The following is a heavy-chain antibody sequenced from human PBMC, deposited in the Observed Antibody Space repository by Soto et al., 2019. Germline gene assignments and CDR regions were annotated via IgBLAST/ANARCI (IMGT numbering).Heavy chain of an antibody. J-gene: IGHJ4*02. CDR3: ARDMSGGSSWYEFDS. CDR2: VYHTGTT. CDR1: GGSISGSY. Sequence: SETLSLTCTVSGGSISGSYWSWIRQTPGKVLEWIGYVYHTGTTNSNPSLKSRVTISADTSKNLFSLKLISVTTADTAVYFCARDMSGGSSWYEFDSWGPGTLVTVSS. D-gene: IGHD6-13*01. V-gene: IGHV4-59*01.